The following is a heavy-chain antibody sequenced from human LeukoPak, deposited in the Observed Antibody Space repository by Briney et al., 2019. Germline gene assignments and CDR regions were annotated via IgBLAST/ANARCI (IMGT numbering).Heavy chain of an antibody. CDR1: GFTFSNYW. Sequence: GGSLRLSCAASGFTFSNYWMSWVRQAPGKGLEWLANIKQDGSQKYYVDSVKGRFTISRDNAKNSLYLQMNSLRAEDTAVYYCASSIMITFGGAGDYWGQGTLVTVFS. D-gene: IGHD3-16*01. V-gene: IGHV3-7*01. CDR3: ASSIMITFGGAGDY. J-gene: IGHJ4*02. CDR2: IKQDGSQK.